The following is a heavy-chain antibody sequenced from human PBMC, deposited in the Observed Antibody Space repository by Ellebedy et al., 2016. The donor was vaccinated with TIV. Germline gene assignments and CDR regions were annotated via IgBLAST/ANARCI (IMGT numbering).Heavy chain of an antibody. D-gene: IGHD3-9*01. J-gene: IGHJ4*02. CDR3: ARGVGYYDIM. V-gene: IGHV4-34*01. CDR2: ITHSGST. CDR1: GGSFSGYY. Sequence: SETLSLXXGVYGGSFSGYYWSWIRQPPGKGLEWIGEITHSGSTNYNPSLKSRVTISVDTSKKEFSLRLSSVTAADTAVYYCARGVGYYDIMWGQGTLVTVSS.